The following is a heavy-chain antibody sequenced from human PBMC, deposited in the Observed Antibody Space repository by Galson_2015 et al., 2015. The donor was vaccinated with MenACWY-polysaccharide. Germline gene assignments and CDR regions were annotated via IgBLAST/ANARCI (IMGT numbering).Heavy chain of an antibody. V-gene: IGHV4-39*07. D-gene: IGHD6-6*01. Sequence: ETLSLTCTVSGGSISSSSYYWGWIRQPPGKGLEWIGSIYYSGSTYYNPSLKSRVTISVDTSKNQFSLKLSSVTAADTAVYYCARDNNGAARPGSDAGMDVWGQGTTVTVSS. CDR1: GGSISSSSYY. CDR2: IYYSGST. CDR3: ARDNNGAARPGSDAGMDV. J-gene: IGHJ6*02.